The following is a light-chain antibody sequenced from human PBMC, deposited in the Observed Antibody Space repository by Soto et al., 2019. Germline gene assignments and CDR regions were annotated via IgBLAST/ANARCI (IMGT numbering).Light chain of an antibody. J-gene: IGLJ2*01. V-gene: IGLV1-47*01. CDR1: SSNIGSNY. CDR2: RNN. CDR3: AAWDDSLSGHVV. Sequence: QSVLTQPPSASGTPGQRVTISCSGSSSNIGSNYVYWYQQLPGTAPKLLIYRNNQRPSGVPDRFSGSKPGTSASLAISGLRSEDEDDYYCAAWDDSLSGHVVFGGGTKLTVL.